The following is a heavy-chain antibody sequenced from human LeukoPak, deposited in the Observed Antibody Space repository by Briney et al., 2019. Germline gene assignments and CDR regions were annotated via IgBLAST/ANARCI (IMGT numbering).Heavy chain of an antibody. CDR2: ISSSGSTI. CDR1: GFTFSDYY. D-gene: IGHD3-22*01. V-gene: IGHV3-11*01. CDR3: AKDTVRYYDSSGYLDY. J-gene: IGHJ4*02. Sequence: GGSLRLSCAASGFTFSDYYMSWIRQAPGKGLEWVSYISSSGSTIYYADSVKGRFTISRDNAKNSLYLQMNSLRAEDTAVYYCAKDTVRYYDSSGYLDYWGQGTLVTVSS.